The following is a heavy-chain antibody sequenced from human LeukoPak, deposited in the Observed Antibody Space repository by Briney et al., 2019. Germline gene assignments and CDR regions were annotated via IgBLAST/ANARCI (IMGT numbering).Heavy chain of an antibody. V-gene: IGHV1-18*01. Sequence: ASVTVSCKASGYTFTIYGISWVRQAPGQGLEWMGWISAYNGNTNYAQKLQGRVTMTTDTSTSTAYMELRSLRSDDTAVYYCARDRGSSSPYYYYYYMDVWGKGTTVTVSS. J-gene: IGHJ6*03. CDR3: ARDRGSSSPYYYYYYMDV. D-gene: IGHD6-6*01. CDR1: GYTFTIYG. CDR2: ISAYNGNT.